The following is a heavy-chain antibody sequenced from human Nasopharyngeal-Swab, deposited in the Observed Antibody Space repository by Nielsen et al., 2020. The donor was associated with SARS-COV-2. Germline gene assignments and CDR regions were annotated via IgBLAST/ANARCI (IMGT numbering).Heavy chain of an antibody. V-gene: IGHV1-69*13. CDR2: IIPIFGTA. CDR1: GGTFSSYA. D-gene: IGHD3-10*01. Sequence: SVKVSCKASGGTFSSYAISWVQQAPGQGLEWMGGIIPIFGTANYAQKFQGRVTITADESTSTAYMELSSLRSEDTAVYYCARDPEPSEYGSGSYRRYGMDVWGQGTTVTVSS. CDR3: ARDPEPSEYGSGSYRRYGMDV. J-gene: IGHJ6*02.